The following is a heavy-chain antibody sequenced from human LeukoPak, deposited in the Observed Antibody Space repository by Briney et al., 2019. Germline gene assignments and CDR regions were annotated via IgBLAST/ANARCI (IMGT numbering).Heavy chain of an antibody. CDR1: GFTFSSYG. V-gene: IGHV3-30*18. CDR3: AKGSVDIVATIRFDI. D-gene: IGHD5-12*01. Sequence: GGSLRLSCAATGFTFSSYGMHWVRQAPGKGLEWVAVISYGGSNKYYADSVKGRFAISRDNSKNTLYLQMNSLRAEDTAVYYCAKGSVDIVATIRFDIWGQGTMVTVSS. J-gene: IGHJ3*02. CDR2: ISYGGSNK.